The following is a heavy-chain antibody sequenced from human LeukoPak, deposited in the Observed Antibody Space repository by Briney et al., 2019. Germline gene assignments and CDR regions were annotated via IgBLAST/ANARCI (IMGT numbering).Heavy chain of an antibody. CDR3: ARDRRLRAAAAYYYYYYMDV. CDR2: MNPNSGNT. D-gene: IGHD6-13*01. Sequence: ASVKVSCKASGCTFTSYDINWVRQATGQGLEWMGWMNPNSGNTGYAQKFQGRVTMTRNTSISTAYMELSSLRSEDTAVYYCARDRRLRAAAAYYYYYYMDVWGKGTTVTVSS. V-gene: IGHV1-8*01. J-gene: IGHJ6*03. CDR1: GCTFTSYD.